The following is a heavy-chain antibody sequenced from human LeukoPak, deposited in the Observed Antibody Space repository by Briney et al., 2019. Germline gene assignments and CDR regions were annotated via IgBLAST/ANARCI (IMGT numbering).Heavy chain of an antibody. V-gene: IGHV3-48*04. J-gene: IGHJ6*02. CDR2: ISSSSSTI. CDR3: ARDKDIVVVPAAGYYGMDV. CDR1: GFTFSSYA. Sequence: GGSLRLSCAASGFTFSSYAMSWVRQAPGKGLEWVSYISSSSSTIYYADSVKGRFTISRDNAKNSLYLQMNSLRAEDTAVYYCARDKDIVVVPAAGYYGMDVWGQGTTVTVSS. D-gene: IGHD2-2*01.